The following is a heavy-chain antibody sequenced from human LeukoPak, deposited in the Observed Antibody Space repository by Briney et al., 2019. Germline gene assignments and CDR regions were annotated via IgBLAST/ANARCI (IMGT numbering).Heavy chain of an antibody. J-gene: IGHJ4*02. Sequence: GGSLRLSCAASGFTFSDYWMHWVRQAPGKGLVWVSIINTDTRGTYYADSVKGRFTISRDNAKNTLYLQMNSLRAEDTAVYYCAGAGAYRFDYWGQGTLVTVSS. V-gene: IGHV3-74*01. CDR3: AGAGAYRFDY. CDR1: GFTFSDYW. D-gene: IGHD3-16*01. CDR2: INTDTRGT.